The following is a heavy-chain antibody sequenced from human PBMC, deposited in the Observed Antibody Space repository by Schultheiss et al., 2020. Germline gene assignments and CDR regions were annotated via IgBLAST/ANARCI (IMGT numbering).Heavy chain of an antibody. CDR3: ARVHSGGEWLRLNYYGMDV. V-gene: IGHV3-33*01. Sequence: GGSLRLSCAASGFTFSSYGMHWVRQAPGKGLEWVAGIWYDGSNKYYADSVKGRFTISRDNAKNSLYLQMNSLRAEDTAVYYCARVHSGGEWLRLNYYGMDVWGQGTTVTVSS. J-gene: IGHJ6*02. CDR1: GFTFSSYG. CDR2: IWYDGSNK. D-gene: IGHD5-12*01.